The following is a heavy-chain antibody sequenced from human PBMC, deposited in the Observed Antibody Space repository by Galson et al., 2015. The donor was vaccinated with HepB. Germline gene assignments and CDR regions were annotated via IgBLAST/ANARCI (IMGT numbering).Heavy chain of an antibody. Sequence: SLRLSCAASGFTFSSYAMSWVRQAPGKGLEWVSAISGSGGSTYYADSVKGRFTVSRDNSKNTLYLKMNSLRAEDTAVYYCAKVTRGFDGSGSYPPEYFQHWGQGTLVTVSS. D-gene: IGHD3-10*01. CDR1: GFTFSSYA. J-gene: IGHJ1*01. CDR3: AKVTRGFDGSGSYPPEYFQH. CDR2: ISGSGGST. V-gene: IGHV3-23*01.